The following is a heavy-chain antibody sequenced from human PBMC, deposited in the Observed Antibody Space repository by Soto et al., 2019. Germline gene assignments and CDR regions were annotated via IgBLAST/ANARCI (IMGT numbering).Heavy chain of an antibody. V-gene: IGHV4-61*01. Sequence: SETMSLTSTVSGGSVSSGRYYWSWIRQPPGKGLEWIGYIYYSGSTNYNPSLKSRVTISVDTSKNQFSLKLSSVTAADTAVYYCARDHYYYDSSGYPLNWFDPWGQGTLVTVSS. D-gene: IGHD3-22*01. CDR2: IYYSGST. J-gene: IGHJ5*02. CDR3: ARDHYYYDSSGYPLNWFDP. CDR1: GGSVSSGRYY.